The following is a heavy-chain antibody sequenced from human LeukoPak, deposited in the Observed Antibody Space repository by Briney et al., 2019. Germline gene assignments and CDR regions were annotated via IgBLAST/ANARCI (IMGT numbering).Heavy chain of an antibody. D-gene: IGHD2-2*01. CDR1: GYTFTSYD. CDR3: SRGLPQTNIGVIPAAEGRGRTYDY. V-gene: IGHV1-8*01. CDR2: MNPNRGNT. J-gene: IGHJ4*02. Sequence: ASVKVCCNGSGYTFTSYDINWLRQATAQGLEWMGWMNPNRGNTGYAQEYQGRVTMTRTTAIAKDYLELRSMRSKATAASFYSRGLPQTNIGVIPAAEGRGRTYDYWGQGTMVTVSS.